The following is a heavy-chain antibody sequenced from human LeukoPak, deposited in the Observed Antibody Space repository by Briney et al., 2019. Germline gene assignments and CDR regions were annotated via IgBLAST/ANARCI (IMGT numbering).Heavy chain of an antibody. CDR1: AFTFSNAW. Sequence: GGSLRLSCAASAFTFSNAWMSWVRQAPGKGLEWVGRVKSKTDGGTTDYAAPVKGRFTISRDDSKNTLYLQTNSLKTEDTAVYYCTTYCSGDSCYGADYWGQGTLVTVSS. V-gene: IGHV3-15*01. CDR3: TTYCSGDSCYGADY. D-gene: IGHD2-15*01. CDR2: VKSKTDGGTT. J-gene: IGHJ4*02.